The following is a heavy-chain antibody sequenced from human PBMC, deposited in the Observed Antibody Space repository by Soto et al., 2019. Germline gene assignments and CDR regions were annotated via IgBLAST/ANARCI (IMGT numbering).Heavy chain of an antibody. CDR1: GYTFTGYY. J-gene: IGHJ3*02. CDR2: INPNSGGT. D-gene: IGHD6-6*01. CDR3: AAALGAARDDAFDI. Sequence: ASVKVSCEASGYTFTGYYMHWVRQAPGQGLEWMGWINPNSGGTNYAQKFQGWVTMTRDTSISTAYMELSRLRSDDTAVYYCAAALGAARDDAFDIWGQGTMVTVSS. V-gene: IGHV1-2*04.